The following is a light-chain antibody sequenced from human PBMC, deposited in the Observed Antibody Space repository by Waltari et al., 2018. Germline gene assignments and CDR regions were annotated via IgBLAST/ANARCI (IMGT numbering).Light chain of an antibody. Sequence: EIVLTQSPATLSLSPXERATLPCRASQSISRFLAWYQQKPGQAPRVLIYDASNRATGIPSRFSGSGSGTDFTLTISSLEPEDFAVYYCQQRSDWPRQITFGQGTRLEIK. CDR1: QSISRF. CDR3: QQRSDWPRQIT. J-gene: IGKJ5*01. CDR2: DAS. V-gene: IGKV3-11*01.